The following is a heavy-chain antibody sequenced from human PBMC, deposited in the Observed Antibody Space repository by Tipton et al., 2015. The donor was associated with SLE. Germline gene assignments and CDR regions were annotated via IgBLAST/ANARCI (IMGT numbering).Heavy chain of an antibody. Sequence: TLSLTCAVYGGSFSGYYWSWIRQPPGKGLEWIGHIYYSGSTNYNPSLKSRVTISVDTSKNQFSLKLSSVTAADTAVYYCARLTIFGVVIIGNYYYYMDVWGKWTTVTVSS. J-gene: IGHJ6*03. CDR2: IYYSGST. CDR1: GGSFSGYY. D-gene: IGHD3-3*01. CDR3: ARLTIFGVVIIGNYYYYMDV. V-gene: IGHV4-34*01.